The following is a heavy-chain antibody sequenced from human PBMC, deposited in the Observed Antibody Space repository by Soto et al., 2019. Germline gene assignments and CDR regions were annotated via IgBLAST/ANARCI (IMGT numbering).Heavy chain of an antibody. V-gene: IGHV1-18*01. CDR1: GYTFTSYG. CDR2: ISAYNGNT. J-gene: IGHJ4*02. Sequence: ASVKVSCKASGYTFTSYGISWVRQAPGQGLEWMGWISAYNGNTNYAQKLQGRVTMTTDTSTSTAYMELRSLRSDDTAVYYCARVDHSIFGVVITSYYFDYWGQGTLVTVSS. D-gene: IGHD3-3*01. CDR3: ARVDHSIFGVVITSYYFDY.